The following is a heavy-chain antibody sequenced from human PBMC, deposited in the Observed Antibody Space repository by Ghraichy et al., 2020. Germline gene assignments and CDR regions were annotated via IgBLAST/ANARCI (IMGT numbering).Heavy chain of an antibody. J-gene: IGHJ6*02. V-gene: IGHV4-34*01. D-gene: IGHD3-3*01. CDR3: ARPAPRKRTYYDFWSAQRGVVDV. CDR2: INHSGST. Sequence: SETLSLTCAVYGGSFSGYYWSWIRQPPGKGLEWIGEINHSGSTNYNPPLKSRVTISVDTSKNQFSLKLSSVTAADTAVYYCARPAPRKRTYYDFWSAQRGVVDVWGQGTTVTVSS. CDR1: GGSFSGYY.